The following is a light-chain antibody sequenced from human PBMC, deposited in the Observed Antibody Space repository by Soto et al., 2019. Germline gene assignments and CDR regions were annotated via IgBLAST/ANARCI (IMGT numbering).Light chain of an antibody. CDR2: AAS. J-gene: IGKJ1*01. CDR3: LRYYSFAWT. Sequence: AIQMTQSPSSLSASVGDRVTISCRASQDIRNTLAWYQQKPGEAPKLLIFAASNLQSGVPSRFSGSVSVTDFTLAITGLQPEDGATYYCLRYYSFAWTLGQGTK. V-gene: IGKV1-6*01. CDR1: QDIRNT.